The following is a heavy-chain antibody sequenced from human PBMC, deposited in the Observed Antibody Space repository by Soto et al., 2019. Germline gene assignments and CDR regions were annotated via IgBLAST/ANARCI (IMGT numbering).Heavy chain of an antibody. CDR3: ARDGPYSSYINYFDY. Sequence: GGSLRLSCAASGFTFSSYGMHWVRQAPGKGLEWVAVIWYDGSNKYYADSVKGRFTISRDNSKNTLYLQMNSLRAEDTAVYYCARDGPYSSYINYFDYWGQGTLVTVSS. D-gene: IGHD6-6*01. V-gene: IGHV3-33*01. CDR1: GFTFSSYG. CDR2: IWYDGSNK. J-gene: IGHJ4*02.